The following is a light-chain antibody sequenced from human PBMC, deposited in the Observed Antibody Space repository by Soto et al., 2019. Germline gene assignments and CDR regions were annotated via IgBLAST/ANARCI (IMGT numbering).Light chain of an antibody. V-gene: IGLV2-18*02. J-gene: IGLJ1*01. Sequence: QSALTQPPSVSGSPGQPVAISCTGTSSDVGGYNRVSWYQQAPGKAPKLLIYDVSNRPSGGSTRFSGSKSGNTASLTISGLQAEDEADYYCTSYASGSAYVFGPGTKVTVL. CDR1: SSDVGGYNR. CDR3: TSYASGSAYV. CDR2: DVS.